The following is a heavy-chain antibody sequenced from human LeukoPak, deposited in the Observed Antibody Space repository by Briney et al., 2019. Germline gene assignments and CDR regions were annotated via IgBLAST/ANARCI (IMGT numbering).Heavy chain of an antibody. CDR2: IYSGGST. D-gene: IGHD5-18*01. Sequence: PGGSLRLSCAASGFTVSSNYMSWVRQAPGKGLEWVSVIYSGGSTYYADSVKGRFTISRDNSKNTLYLQMNSLRAEDTAVYYCARIHTAMVTSWVDYWGQGTLVTVSS. V-gene: IGHV3-53*01. CDR3: ARIHTAMVTSWVDY. J-gene: IGHJ4*02. CDR1: GFTVSSNY.